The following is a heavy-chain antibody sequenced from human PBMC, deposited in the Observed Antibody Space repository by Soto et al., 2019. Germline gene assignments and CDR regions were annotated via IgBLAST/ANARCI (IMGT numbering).Heavy chain of an antibody. CDR1: GFTFDDYA. Sequence: GGSLRLSCAASGFTFDDYAMHWVRQAPGKGLEWVSLISWDGGSTYYADSVKGRFTISRDNSKNSLYLQMNSLRAEDTALYYCAKDMSARRASSCLDYLGQGTLVTGFS. CDR3: AKDMSARRASSCLDY. D-gene: IGHD2-15*01. J-gene: IGHJ4*02. V-gene: IGHV3-43D*03. CDR2: ISWDGGST.